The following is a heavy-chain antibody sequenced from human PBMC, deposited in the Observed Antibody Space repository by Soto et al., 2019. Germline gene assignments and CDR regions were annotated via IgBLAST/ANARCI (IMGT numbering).Heavy chain of an antibody. D-gene: IGHD5-12*01. J-gene: IGHJ6*02. CDR1: GGSFNDYY. Sequence: PSETLSLTCAVSGGSFNDYYWSWIRQPPGKGLEWIGVINHRGSTNYNPSLKSRVTISEDTSKNQFSLKLGSVTAADTAVYYCARGSGATILYGMDVWGQGTTVTVSS. CDR3: ARGSGATILYGMDV. CDR2: INHRGST. V-gene: IGHV4-34*01.